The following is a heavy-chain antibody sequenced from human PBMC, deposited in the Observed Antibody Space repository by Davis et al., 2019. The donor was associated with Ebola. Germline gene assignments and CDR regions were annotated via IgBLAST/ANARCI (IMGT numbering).Heavy chain of an antibody. Sequence: GESLKISCTDSVITFSSYAMTWVRQAPGKGLEWVSAISGSGGSTYYADSVRGRFTISRDNSKNTLYLQMNSLRAEDTAVYYCARGYGYCSGGSCYVGAFDIWGQGTMVTVSS. CDR1: VITFSSYA. J-gene: IGHJ3*02. V-gene: IGHV3-23*01. CDR3: ARGYGYCSGGSCYVGAFDI. CDR2: ISGSGGST. D-gene: IGHD2-15*01.